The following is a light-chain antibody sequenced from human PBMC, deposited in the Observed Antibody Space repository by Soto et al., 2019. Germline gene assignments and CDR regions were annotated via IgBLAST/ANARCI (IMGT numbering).Light chain of an antibody. J-gene: IGKJ1*01. CDR3: QQYNSSPRT. V-gene: IGKV3-20*01. Sequence: ESVFTQSPGTLSLSPVEIATLSCMASQSVSSNFLAWYQQKPGQAPRLLIYGASTRATGIPDRFSGSGSGTDFTLTVSRLEPEDFAVYYCQQYNSSPRTFGQGTKVDIK. CDR2: GAS. CDR1: QSVSSNF.